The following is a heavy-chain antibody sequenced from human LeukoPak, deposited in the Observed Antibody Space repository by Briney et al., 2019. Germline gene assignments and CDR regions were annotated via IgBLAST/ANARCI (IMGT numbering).Heavy chain of an antibody. CDR3: ARADWGYWYLDL. J-gene: IGHJ2*01. Sequence: SETLSLTCTVSGGSISNIYWTWIRQPPGKGLEWIGYIHYSGTTNYSPSLKSRVTMSLDTSKKYFSLNLRSVTAADTAVYYCARADWGYWYLDLWGRGTLVTVSS. D-gene: IGHD7-27*01. CDR2: IHYSGTT. CDR1: GGSISNIY. V-gene: IGHV4-59*01.